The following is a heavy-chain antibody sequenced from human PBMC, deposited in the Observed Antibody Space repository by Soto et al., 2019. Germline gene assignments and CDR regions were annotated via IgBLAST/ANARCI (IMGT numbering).Heavy chain of an antibody. D-gene: IGHD3-10*01. Sequence: QVQLVQSGAEVKKPGSSVKVSCKTSGVSFNNNGIGWVRQAPGHGLEWMGGVSPPFRTSNYARKFQGRISITADASTRKVNMELSSLTSEDTAQYYCARVLDYGSGSYAPYGMEVWGQGTTVTVSS. J-gene: IGHJ6*02. CDR2: VSPPFRTS. V-gene: IGHV1-69*01. CDR3: ARVLDYGSGSYAPYGMEV. CDR1: GVSFNNNG.